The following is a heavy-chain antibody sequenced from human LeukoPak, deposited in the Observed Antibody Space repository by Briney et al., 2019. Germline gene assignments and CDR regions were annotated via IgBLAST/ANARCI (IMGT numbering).Heavy chain of an antibody. CDR3: ARDSCGGDCYSDY. CDR1: GGTFSSYA. V-gene: IGHV1-69*06. D-gene: IGHD2-21*02. J-gene: IGHJ4*02. Sequence: ASVKVSCKASGGTFSSYAISWVRQAPGQGLEWMGGFIPIFGTANYAQKFQGGVTITADKSTSTAYMELRSLRSEDTAVYYCARDSCGGDCYSDYWGQGTLVTVSS. CDR2: FIPIFGTA.